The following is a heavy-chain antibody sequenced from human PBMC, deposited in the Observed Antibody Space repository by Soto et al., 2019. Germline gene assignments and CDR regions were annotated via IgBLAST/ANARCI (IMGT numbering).Heavy chain of an antibody. CDR3: ARTRFLEWSWYYFDY. J-gene: IGHJ4*02. Sequence: ASVKVSCKASGYTFTSYGISWVRQAPGQGLEWMGWISAYNGNTNYAQKLQGRVTMTTDTSTSTAYMELRSLRSDDTAVYYCARTRFLEWSWYYFDYWGQGTLVTVPQ. CDR1: GYTFTSYG. D-gene: IGHD3-3*01. V-gene: IGHV1-18*01. CDR2: ISAYNGNT.